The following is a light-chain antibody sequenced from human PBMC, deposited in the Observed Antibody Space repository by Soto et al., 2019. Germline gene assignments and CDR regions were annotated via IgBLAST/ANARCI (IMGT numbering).Light chain of an antibody. CDR2: VAS. CDR1: QSVSSSY. Sequence: EIVLTQSPGTLSLSPGERATLSCRASQSVSSSYLAWYQQKPGQAPRLLIYVASSRATGIPDRFSGSGSGTDFTLTISRLEPEDSAVYYCQQYGSSPRITFGQVTRLEIK. CDR3: QQYGSSPRIT. J-gene: IGKJ5*01. V-gene: IGKV3-20*01.